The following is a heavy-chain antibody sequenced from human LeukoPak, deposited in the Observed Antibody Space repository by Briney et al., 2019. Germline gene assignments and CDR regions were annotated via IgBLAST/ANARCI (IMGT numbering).Heavy chain of an antibody. D-gene: IGHD5-18*01. J-gene: IGHJ4*02. CDR2: IYHSGST. CDR1: GGSISSSNW. Sequence: PSETLSLTCAVSGGSISSSNWWSWVRQPPGKGLEWIGEIYHSGSTNYNPSLKSRVTKSVDKSKNQFSLKLSSVTAADTAVYYCARGHVDTAMTFDYWGQGTLVTVSS. V-gene: IGHV4-4*02. CDR3: ARGHVDTAMTFDY.